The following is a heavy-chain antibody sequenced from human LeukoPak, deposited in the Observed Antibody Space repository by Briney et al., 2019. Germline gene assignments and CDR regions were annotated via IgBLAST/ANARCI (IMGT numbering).Heavy chain of an antibody. CDR3: ARDGTKLAWFGELRITRYYYYYMDV. V-gene: IGHV1-69*13. CDR1: GGTFSSYA. J-gene: IGHJ6*03. CDR2: IIPVFGTT. Sequence: SVKVSCKASGGTFSSYALSWVRLAPGQGLEWMGGIIPVFGTTKYAQKFQGRVTITADESTSTAYMELRSLRSDDTAVYYCARDGTKLAWFGELRITRYYYYYMDVWGKGTTVIISS. D-gene: IGHD3-10*01.